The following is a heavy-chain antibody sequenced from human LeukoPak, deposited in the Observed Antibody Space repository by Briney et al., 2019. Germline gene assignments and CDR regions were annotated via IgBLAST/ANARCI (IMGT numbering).Heavy chain of an antibody. D-gene: IGHD7-27*01. J-gene: IGHJ3*02. CDR1: GVAISTYY. CDR2: IYYSEST. V-gene: IGHV4-59*01. CDR3: ARDRTGEPAFDI. Sequence: SETLSLTCTVSGVAISTYYWNWIRQPPGQGLEWMGYIYYSESTNYNSSLNSRVTISVDTSKTQFSLTLSTVAAMDTAVYYCARDRTGEPAFDIWGQGTMVTVSS.